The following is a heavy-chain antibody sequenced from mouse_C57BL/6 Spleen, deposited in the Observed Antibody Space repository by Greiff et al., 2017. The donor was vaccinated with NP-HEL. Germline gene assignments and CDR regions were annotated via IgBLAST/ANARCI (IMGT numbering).Heavy chain of an antibody. V-gene: IGHV5-16*01. Sequence: EVKLVESEGGLVQPGSSMKLSCTASGFTFSDYYMAWVRQVPEKGLEWVANINYDGSSTYYLDSLKSRFIISRDNAKNILYLQMSSLKSEDTATYYCARERLPHWYFDVWGTGTTVTVSS. CDR1: GFTFSDYY. CDR2: INYDGSST. D-gene: IGHD3-2*02. CDR3: ARERLPHWYFDV. J-gene: IGHJ1*03.